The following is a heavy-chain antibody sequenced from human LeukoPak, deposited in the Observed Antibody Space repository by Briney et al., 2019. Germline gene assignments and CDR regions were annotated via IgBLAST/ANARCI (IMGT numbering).Heavy chain of an antibody. V-gene: IGHV3-23*01. D-gene: IGHD3-22*01. CDR2: ISGSGGST. J-gene: IGHJ4*02. CDR3: ARRAGDYSHPYDY. CDR1: GFTFSSYG. Sequence: PGGSLGLSCAASGFTFSSYGMSWVRQAPGKGLEWVSAISGSGGSTYYADSVKGRFTISRDNSKNTVHLQMNSLRAEDTAMYYCARRAGDYSHPYDYWGQGTLVTVSS.